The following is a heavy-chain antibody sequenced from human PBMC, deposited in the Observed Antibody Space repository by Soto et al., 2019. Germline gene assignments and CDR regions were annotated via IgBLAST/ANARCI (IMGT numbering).Heavy chain of an antibody. D-gene: IGHD3-9*01. Sequence: QVQLQESGPGLVKPSQTLSLTCTVSGGSISSGGYYWSWIRQHPGKGLEWIGYIYYSGSTYYNPSIKIRVTISVDTSKNQFSLKLSSVTAADTAVYYCARGSRGYDILTGYSLFDYWGQGTLVTVSS. V-gene: IGHV4-31*03. CDR1: GGSISSGGYY. J-gene: IGHJ4*02. CDR2: IYYSGST. CDR3: ARGSRGYDILTGYSLFDY.